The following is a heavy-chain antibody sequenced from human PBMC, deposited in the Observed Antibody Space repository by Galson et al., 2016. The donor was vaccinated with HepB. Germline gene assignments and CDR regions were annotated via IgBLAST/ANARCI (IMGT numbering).Heavy chain of an antibody. J-gene: IGHJ4*02. CDR2: IKPAGSEK. CDR3: ARRSCTAVACYSASYRCFDS. D-gene: IGHD2-15*01. Sequence: SLRLSCADSTFTFSNYWMTWVRQAPGKGLEWVANIKPAGSEKYYVDSVKGRFTISRDNAKKSLYLQMNSLRAEDTAVYYCARRSCTAVACYSASYRCFDSWGQGTLVTVSS. CDR1: TFTFSNYW. V-gene: IGHV3-7*01.